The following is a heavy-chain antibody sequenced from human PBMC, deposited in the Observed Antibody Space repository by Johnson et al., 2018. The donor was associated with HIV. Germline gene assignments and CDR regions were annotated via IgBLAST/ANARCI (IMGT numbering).Heavy chain of an antibody. CDR2: ISYDGDNI. J-gene: IGHJ3*02. D-gene: IGHD3-10*01. V-gene: IGHV3-30-3*01. Sequence: QVQLVESGGGVVQPGRSLRLSCAASGFIFSSYAMHWVRQAPGKGLEWVAVISYDGDNIYYADSVKGRFTNSRDNSKNTLDLQMNSLRVADTAVYYCARDRSLWFRELWPRDAFDMWGQGTKITVSS. CDR1: GFIFSSYA. CDR3: ARDRSLWFRELWPRDAFDM.